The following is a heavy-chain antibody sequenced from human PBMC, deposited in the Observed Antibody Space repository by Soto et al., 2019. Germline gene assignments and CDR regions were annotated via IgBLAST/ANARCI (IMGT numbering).Heavy chain of an antibody. D-gene: IGHD3-22*01. CDR2: IIPIFGTA. Sequence: GASVKVSCKASGGTFSSYAISWVRQAPGQGLEWMGGIIPIFGTANYAQKFQGRVTITADESTSTAYTELSSLRSEDTAVYYCARHRRAYMIVVVITPLDYYYYGMDVWGQGTTVTVSS. J-gene: IGHJ6*02. CDR1: GGTFSSYA. CDR3: ARHRRAYMIVVVITPLDYYYYGMDV. V-gene: IGHV1-69*13.